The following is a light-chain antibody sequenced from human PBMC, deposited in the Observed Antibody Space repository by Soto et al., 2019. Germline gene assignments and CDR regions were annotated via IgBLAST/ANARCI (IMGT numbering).Light chain of an antibody. V-gene: IGLV2-14*01. CDR2: GVF. CDR1: SSDVGGYNY. CDR3: SSYTSSSTLRV. J-gene: IGLJ3*02. Sequence: QSVLTQPASVSGSPGQSITISCTGTSSDVGGYNYVSWYQQHPGKAPKFMIYGVFNRPSGVSSRFSGSKSGNTASLTISGLQAEDEADYYCSSYTSSSTLRVFGGGTKLTVL.